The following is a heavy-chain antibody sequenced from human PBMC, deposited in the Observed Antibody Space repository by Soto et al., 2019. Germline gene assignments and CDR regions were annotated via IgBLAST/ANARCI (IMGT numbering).Heavy chain of an antibody. Sequence: EMQLVESGGGLFKPGGSLRLSCAASGFTFTSSTMKWVRQAPGKGLEWVSSISSGSSDKYYADSVRGRFTISRDDAKNSVYLQMKGLRAEDSAVYYCVRLDCSGTSCYFYGLDVWGQGTTVTVSS. CDR2: ISSGSSDK. D-gene: IGHD2-2*01. J-gene: IGHJ6*02. V-gene: IGHV3-21*06. CDR3: VRLDCSGTSCYFYGLDV. CDR1: GFTFTSST.